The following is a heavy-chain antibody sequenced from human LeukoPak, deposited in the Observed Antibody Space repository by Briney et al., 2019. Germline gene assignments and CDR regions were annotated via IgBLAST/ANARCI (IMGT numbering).Heavy chain of an antibody. CDR3: ARDRPYTGGWRGFDY. CDR1: GGTFSRYA. D-gene: IGHD6-19*01. Sequence: SVKVSCKASGGTFSRYAISSVRQAPGQGLEWMGGIIPMFGIANYAQKFQGRVTITADESTSTAYMELSSLRSEDTAVYYCARDRPYTGGWRGFDYWGQGTLVTVSS. J-gene: IGHJ4*02. V-gene: IGHV1-69*01. CDR2: IIPMFGIA.